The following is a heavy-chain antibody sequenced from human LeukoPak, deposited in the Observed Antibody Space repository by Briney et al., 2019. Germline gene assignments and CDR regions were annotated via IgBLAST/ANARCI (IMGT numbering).Heavy chain of an antibody. CDR2: INPNSGGT. CDR1: GYIFTVYY. V-gene: IGHV1-2*02. D-gene: IGHD6-19*01. Sequence: ASVKVSCKASGYIFTVYYMHWVRQAPGQGLEWMGWINPNSGGTKYAQKFQGRVTMTRDTSISTAYMELSRLRSDDTAVYYCARDIVAGTWDAFDIWGQGTMVTVSS. CDR3: ARDIVAGTWDAFDI. J-gene: IGHJ3*02.